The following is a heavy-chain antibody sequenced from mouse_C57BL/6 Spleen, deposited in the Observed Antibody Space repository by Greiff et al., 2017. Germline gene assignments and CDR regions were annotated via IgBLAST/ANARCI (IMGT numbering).Heavy chain of an antibody. V-gene: IGHV1-80*01. Sequence: QVQLQQSGAELVKPGASVKISCKASGYAFSSYWMNWVKQRPGKGLEWIGQIYPGDGDTNYNGKFKGKATLTADKSSSTAYMQLSSLTSEDSAVYFCARGVTWNYFDYWGQGTTLTVSS. CDR1: GYAFSSYW. CDR2: IYPGDGDT. J-gene: IGHJ2*01. CDR3: ARGVTWNYFDY. D-gene: IGHD2-3*01.